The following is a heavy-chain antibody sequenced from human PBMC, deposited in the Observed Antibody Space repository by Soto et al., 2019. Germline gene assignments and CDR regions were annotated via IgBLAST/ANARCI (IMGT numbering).Heavy chain of an antibody. CDR3: ARGGLGYCSGGSCPQNWFDP. Sequence: QVQLVQSGAEVKKPGASVKVSCKASGYTFTSFGITWVRQALGQGLEGMGWSSPYNGNTNYVQKFQGRVTMTTDTSTTTAYMELRSLRSDDTAVYYCARGGLGYCSGGSCPQNWFDPWGQGTLVTVSS. CDR1: GYTFTSFG. J-gene: IGHJ5*02. V-gene: IGHV1-18*01. CDR2: SSPYNGNT. D-gene: IGHD2-15*01.